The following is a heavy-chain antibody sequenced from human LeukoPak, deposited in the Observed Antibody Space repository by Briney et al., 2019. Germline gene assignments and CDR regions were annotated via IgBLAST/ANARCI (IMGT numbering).Heavy chain of an antibody. J-gene: IGHJ4*02. CDR1: GGSFSGYY. V-gene: IGHV4-34*01. CDR3: ASGGWYRGY. CDR2: INHRGST. D-gene: IGHD2-15*01. Sequence: PSETLSLTCAVYGGSFSGYYWTWIRQTPGKGLEWIGEINHRGSTNYNPSLESRVTISVDTSKNHFSLDLTSVTAAVTAVYYCASGGWYRGYWGQGTLVTVSS.